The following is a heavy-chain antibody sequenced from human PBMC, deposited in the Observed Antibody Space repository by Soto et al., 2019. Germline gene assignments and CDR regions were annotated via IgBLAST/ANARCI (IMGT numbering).Heavy chain of an antibody. CDR1: GYIFSVYT. CDR3: ARSIVVVTALDY. Sequence: GASVKVSCKASGYIFSVYTIHWVRQAPGQRLEWMGWINAGNGNTKYSQKFQGRVTITRDTSASTAYMELSSLRSEDTAVYYCARSIVVVTALDYWGQRTLVTVSS. CDR2: INAGNGNT. J-gene: IGHJ4*02. D-gene: IGHD2-21*02. V-gene: IGHV1-3*01.